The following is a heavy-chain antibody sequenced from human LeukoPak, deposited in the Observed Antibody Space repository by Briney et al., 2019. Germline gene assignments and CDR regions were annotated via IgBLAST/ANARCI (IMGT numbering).Heavy chain of an antibody. D-gene: IGHD3-3*01. J-gene: IGHJ6*03. CDR3: AKEEPDYDSVGDRYMDV. CDR2: IYSGGST. V-gene: IGHV3-66*01. Sequence: GGSLRLSCAASGFTVSSNYMSWVRQAPGKGLEWVSVIYSGGSTYYADSVKGRFTISRDNSKNTLYLQMNSLRAEDTAVYYCAKEEPDYDSVGDRYMDVWGKGTTVTVSS. CDR1: GFTVSSNY.